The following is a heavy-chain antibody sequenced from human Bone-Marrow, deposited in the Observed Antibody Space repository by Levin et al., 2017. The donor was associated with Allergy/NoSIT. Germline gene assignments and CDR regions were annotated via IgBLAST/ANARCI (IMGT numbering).Heavy chain of an antibody. J-gene: IGHJ3*02. D-gene: IGHD6-19*01. CDR2: ISAYNGNT. CDR1: GYTFTSYG. CDR3: ARERKSGWYQYDAFDI. Sequence: GESLKISCKASGYTFTSYGISWVRQAPGQGLEWMGWISAYNGNTNYAQKLQGRVTMTTDTSTSTAYMELRSLRSDDTAVYYCARERKSGWYQYDAFDIWGQGTMVTVSS. V-gene: IGHV1-18*01.